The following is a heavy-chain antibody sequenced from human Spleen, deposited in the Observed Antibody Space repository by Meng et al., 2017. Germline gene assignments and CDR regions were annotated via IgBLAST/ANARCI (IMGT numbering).Heavy chain of an antibody. CDR1: GFSLRTSGVG. CDR2: IYWDDDK. D-gene: IGHD3-10*01. V-gene: IGHV2-5*02. CDR3: ARIAWYYGSGSYFGDY. J-gene: IGHJ4*02. Sequence: SGPTLVNPTQTLTLTCSISGFSLRTSGVGVGWIRQPPGKALEWIALIYWDDDKRYSPSLKSRLSITKDTSKSQVVLTMTNMDPVDTATYYCARIAWYYGSGSYFGDYWGQGTLVTVSS.